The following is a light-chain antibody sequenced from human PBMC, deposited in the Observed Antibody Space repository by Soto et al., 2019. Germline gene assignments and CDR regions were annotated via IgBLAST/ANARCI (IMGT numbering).Light chain of an antibody. V-gene: IGLV1-44*01. CDR3: AAWDDSLNEVV. CDR1: SSNIGSNT. CDR2: SNN. J-gene: IGLJ2*01. Sequence: QSVLTQPPSASGTPGQRVTISCSGSSSNIGSNTVNWYQQLPGTAPKLLIYSNNQPPSGVPDRFSGSKSGTSASLAISGLQSEDEADYYCAAWDDSLNEVVFGGGTKVTVL.